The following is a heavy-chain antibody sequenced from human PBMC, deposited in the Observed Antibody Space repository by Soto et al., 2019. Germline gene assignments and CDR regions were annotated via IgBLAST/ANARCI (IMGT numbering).Heavy chain of an antibody. D-gene: IGHD2-15*01. V-gene: IGHV3-30-3*01. Sequence: PGRPLRLSCAASEFTSTSYAMHRVKKTPGKGLEWVAVISYDGSNKYYADSVKGRFTISRDNSKNTLYLQMNSLRAEDTAVYYCARDLSLTIVVVVAATSSGMDVWGQGTTVTVSS. CDR3: ARDLSLTIVVVVAATSSGMDV. CDR2: ISYDGSNK. CDR1: EFTSTSYA. J-gene: IGHJ6*02.